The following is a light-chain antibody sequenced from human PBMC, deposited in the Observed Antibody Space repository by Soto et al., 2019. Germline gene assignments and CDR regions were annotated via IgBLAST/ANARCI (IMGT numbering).Light chain of an antibody. CDR2: DVT. CDR3: SSYTDRKNLV. V-gene: IGLV2-8*01. J-gene: IGLJ1*01. CDR1: SSDIGGYNS. Sequence: QSALTRSPSASGSPGQSVTMSCTGTSSDIGGYNSVSWYQQHPGKAPKVMIYDVTKRPSGVPDRFSGSKSGNTASLTVSALQAEDEADYYCSSYTDRKNLVFGTGTKVTVL.